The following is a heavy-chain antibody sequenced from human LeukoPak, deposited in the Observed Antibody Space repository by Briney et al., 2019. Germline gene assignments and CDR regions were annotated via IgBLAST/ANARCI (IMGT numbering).Heavy chain of an antibody. Sequence: SETLSLTCTVSGGSISSGDYYWSWIRQPPGKGLEWIGYIYYSGSTYYNPSLKSRVTISVDTSKNQFSLKLSSVTAADTAVYYCARDLWGSGSPVLGPPFDYWGQGTLVTVSS. D-gene: IGHD3-10*01. J-gene: IGHJ4*02. CDR3: ARDLWGSGSPVLGPPFDY. V-gene: IGHV4-30-4*01. CDR2: IYYSGST. CDR1: GGSISSGDYY.